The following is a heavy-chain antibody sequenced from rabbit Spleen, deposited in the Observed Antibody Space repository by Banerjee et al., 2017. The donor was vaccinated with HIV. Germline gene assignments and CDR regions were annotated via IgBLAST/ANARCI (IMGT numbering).Heavy chain of an antibody. Sequence: QSLEESGGGLVKPGVSLTLTCKASGFSFNSGYDMCWVRQAPGKGLEWIACIGAGSSGSTYSATWAKGRFTISKTSSTTVTLQMTSLTAADTATYFCARDTGTSFSTYGMDLWGQGTLVTVS. CDR3: ARDTGTSFSTYGMDL. V-gene: IGHV1S40*01. D-gene: IGHD8-1*01. J-gene: IGHJ6*01. CDR2: IGAGSSGST. CDR1: GFSFNSGYD.